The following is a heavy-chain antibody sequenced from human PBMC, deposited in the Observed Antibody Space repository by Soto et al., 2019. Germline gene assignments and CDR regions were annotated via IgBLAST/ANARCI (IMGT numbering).Heavy chain of an antibody. J-gene: IGHJ4*02. CDR3: ARGLNGYLHYFDY. V-gene: IGHV1-3*01. D-gene: IGHD5-18*01. CDR1: GNTVPNYA. Sequence: ASVKVSCKASGNTVPNYAIHWVRQAPGQRLEWMGWINGGNGNTYYSEHFQGRVTITRDTSASTAYMELSSLRSEDTAVYYCARGLNGYLHYFDYWGQGTLVTVSS. CDR2: INGGNGNT.